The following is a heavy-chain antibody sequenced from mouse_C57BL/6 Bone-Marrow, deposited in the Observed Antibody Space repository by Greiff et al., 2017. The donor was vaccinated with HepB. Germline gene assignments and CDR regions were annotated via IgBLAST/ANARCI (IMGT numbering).Heavy chain of an antibody. CDR1: GYNFKDYY. V-gene: IGHV14-1*01. Sequence: VQLQQSGAELVKPGASVKLSCTASGYNFKDYYMHWVKQRPGQGLEWIGRIDPGDGDTKYDPKFKGKATITADTSSSTAYLQLSSLTSEDTAVYYCAVTGTEDALDYWGQGTSVTVSS. CDR2: IDPGDGDT. D-gene: IGHD4-1*01. CDR3: AVTGTEDALDY. J-gene: IGHJ4*01.